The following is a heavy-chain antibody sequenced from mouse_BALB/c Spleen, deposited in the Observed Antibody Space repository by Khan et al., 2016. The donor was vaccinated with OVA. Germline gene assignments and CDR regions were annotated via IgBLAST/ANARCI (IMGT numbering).Heavy chain of an antibody. J-gene: IGHJ3*01. CDR2: INTETGEP. Sequence: QIQLVQSGPELKKPGETVKISCKATGYTFTDYSMHWVKQAPGKGLKWMGWINTETGEPTYADDFKGRFAFSLETSASTAYLQINNLKNEDTATYFCARNFLYYYGSSPFAYSGQGTLVTVSA. D-gene: IGHD1-1*01. V-gene: IGHV9-2-1*01. CDR3: ARNFLYYYGSSPFAY. CDR1: GYTFTDYS.